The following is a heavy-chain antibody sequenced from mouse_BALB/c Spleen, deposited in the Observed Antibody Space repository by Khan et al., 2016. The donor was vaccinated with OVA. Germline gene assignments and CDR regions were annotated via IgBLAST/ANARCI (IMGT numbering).Heavy chain of an antibody. V-gene: IGHV2-3*01. D-gene: IGHD2-1*01. CDR1: GFSLTSYG. J-gene: IGHJ4*01. CDR2: IWGDGST. CDR3: VKQNSGTLDAMDY. Sequence: QVQLKQSGPALVALSQSLSITCTVSGFSLTSYGVNWVRQPPGKGLEWLGVIWGDGSTNYHSVLISRLSISKDNSKSQVFLKLNSLHTDDTATYYCVKQNSGTLDAMDYWGQGTAVTVAS.